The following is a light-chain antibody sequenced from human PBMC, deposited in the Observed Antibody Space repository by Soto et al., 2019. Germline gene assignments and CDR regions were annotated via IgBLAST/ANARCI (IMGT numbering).Light chain of an antibody. V-gene: IGKV3-15*01. Sequence: EIVMTQSPATLSVSPGERATLSCRASQSVSSNLAWYQQKPGQAPRLLIYGASTRATGIPARFSGSGSGTDLTPTIISLQSQDFALYYYQQYNNWPLPFGQGTRLDMK. CDR2: GAS. CDR1: QSVSSN. CDR3: QQYNNWPLP. J-gene: IGKJ5*01.